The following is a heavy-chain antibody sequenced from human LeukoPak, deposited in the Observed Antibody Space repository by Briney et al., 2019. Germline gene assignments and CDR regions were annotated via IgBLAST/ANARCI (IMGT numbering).Heavy chain of an antibody. CDR2: IIPIFGTA. Sequence: SVKVSCKASGGTFSSYAISWVRQAPGQGLEWMGGIIPIFGTANYAQKFQGRVTITADESTSTAYMELSSLRSEDTAVYYCARVGSHCSSTSCYPYYYYGMDVWGQGTTVTVSS. J-gene: IGHJ6*02. CDR3: ARVGSHCSSTSCYPYYYYGMDV. V-gene: IGHV1-69*13. D-gene: IGHD2-2*01. CDR1: GGTFSSYA.